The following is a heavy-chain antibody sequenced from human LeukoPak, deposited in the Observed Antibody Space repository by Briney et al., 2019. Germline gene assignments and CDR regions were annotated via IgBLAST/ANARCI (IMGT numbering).Heavy chain of an antibody. V-gene: IGHV3-23*01. J-gene: IGHJ4*02. Sequence: GGSLRLSCTASGFTFSAYAMMWVRPAPGKGLEWVSALSGSDEGTYYADSVKGRFTIFRDKSTNTVDLQMNSLRAKDAAVYYCAKERCITSCYLFDSWGQGTLVTVSS. CDR1: GFTFSAYA. CDR3: AKERCITSCYLFDS. CDR2: LSGSDEGT. D-gene: IGHD2-2*01.